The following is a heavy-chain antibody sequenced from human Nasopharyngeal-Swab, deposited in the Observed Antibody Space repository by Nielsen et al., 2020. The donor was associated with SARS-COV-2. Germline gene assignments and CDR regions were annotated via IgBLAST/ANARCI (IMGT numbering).Heavy chain of an antibody. V-gene: IGHV3-21*05. D-gene: IGHD4-17*01. Sequence: GGSLRLSCAASGFTFSSYSMNWVRQAPGKGLEWPSYISGSNTYTNYADSVKGRFTVSRDNAKNSLFLQMNSLRAEDMAVYYCARGGGDYLPIDSWGQGTLVTVSS. CDR3: ARGGGDYLPIDS. CDR1: GFTFSSYS. CDR2: ISGSNTYT. J-gene: IGHJ4*02.